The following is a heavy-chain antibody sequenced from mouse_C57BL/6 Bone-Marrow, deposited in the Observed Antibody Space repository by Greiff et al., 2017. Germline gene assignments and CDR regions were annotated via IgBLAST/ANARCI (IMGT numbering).Heavy chain of an antibody. CDR3: ARHSSYDYYYAMDY. CDR2: IWSDGST. D-gene: IGHD2-4*01. Sequence: VQLVESGPGLVAPSQSLSITCTVSGFSLTSYGVHWVRQPPGKGLEWLVVIWSDGSTTYNSALKSRLSISKDNSKSQVFLKMNSLQTDDTAMYYCARHSSYDYYYAMDYWGQGTSVTVSS. J-gene: IGHJ4*01. V-gene: IGHV2-6-1*01. CDR1: GFSLTSYG.